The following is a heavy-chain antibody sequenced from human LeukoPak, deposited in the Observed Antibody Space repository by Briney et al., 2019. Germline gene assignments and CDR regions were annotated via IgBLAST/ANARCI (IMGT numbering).Heavy chain of an antibody. V-gene: IGHV4-38-2*02. CDR1: GYSFNSGYY. J-gene: IGHJ4*02. D-gene: IGHD1-26*01. CDR3: AKQRGATPYYFDY. Sequence: SETLSLTCTVSGYSFNSGYYWGWIRQAPGTGLEWIGNIHHSGSTYYNPSLKSRVTISVDSSKNEFSLKLNSVTAADTAVYYCAKQRGATPYYFDYWGQGTLVTVSS. CDR2: IHHSGST.